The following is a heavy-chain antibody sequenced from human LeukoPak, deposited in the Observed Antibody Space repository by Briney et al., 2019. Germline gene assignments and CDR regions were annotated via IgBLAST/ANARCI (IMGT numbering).Heavy chain of an antibody. CDR3: ARVLVSVFGGGSYIAFDI. Sequence: PSQTLSLTCTVSGGSISSGGYYWSRIRQHPGKGLEWIGYIYYSGSTYYNPSLKSRVTISVDTSKNQFSLKLSSVTAADTAVYYCARVLVSVFGGGSYIAFDIWGQGTMVTVSS. CDR2: IYYSGST. D-gene: IGHD1-26*01. V-gene: IGHV4-31*03. J-gene: IGHJ3*02. CDR1: GGSISSGGYY.